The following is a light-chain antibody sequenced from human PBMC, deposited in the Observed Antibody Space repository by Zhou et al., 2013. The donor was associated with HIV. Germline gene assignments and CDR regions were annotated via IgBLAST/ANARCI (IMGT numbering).Light chain of an antibody. CDR3: QQRHSWPIT. CDR1: QTVPSNY. J-gene: IGKJ5*01. Sequence: EIVLTQSPGTLSLSPGERATLSCRASQTVPSNYLAWYQQKPGQAPRLLIYGASNRATGIPARFSGSGSGTDFTLTISSLEPEDFAVYYCQQRHSWPITFGQGTRLETK. CDR2: GAS. V-gene: IGKV3-11*01.